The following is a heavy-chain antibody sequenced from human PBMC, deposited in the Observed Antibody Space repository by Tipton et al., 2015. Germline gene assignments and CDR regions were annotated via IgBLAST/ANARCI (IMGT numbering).Heavy chain of an antibody. CDR3: AREVWDTDRSGYDY. CDR1: GGSVCNGNFY. Sequence: TLSLTCTVSGGSVCNGNFYWAWIRQPPGKELDFIGNIFYSGGTYYNPSLRSRVTISVDTSKNQFSLQLSSVTAADTAVYYCAREVWDTDRSGYDYWGQGTLVTVSS. CDR2: IFYSGGT. J-gene: IGHJ4*02. V-gene: IGHV4-39*07. D-gene: IGHD3-3*01.